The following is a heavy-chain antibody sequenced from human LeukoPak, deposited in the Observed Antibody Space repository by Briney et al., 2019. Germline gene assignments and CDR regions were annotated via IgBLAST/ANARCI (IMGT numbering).Heavy chain of an antibody. V-gene: IGHV4-59*01. D-gene: IGHD3-22*01. Sequence: SETLSLTCTVSGGSISSYYWSWIRQPPGKGLEWIGYIYYSGSTNYNPSLKSRVTISVDTSKNQFSLKLSSVTAADTAVYYCAREHYYDSPPDYFDYWGQGTLVTVSS. CDR2: IYYSGST. J-gene: IGHJ4*02. CDR3: AREHYYDSPPDYFDY. CDR1: GGSISSYY.